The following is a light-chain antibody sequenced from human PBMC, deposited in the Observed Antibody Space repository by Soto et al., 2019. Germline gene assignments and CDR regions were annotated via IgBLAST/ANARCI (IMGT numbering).Light chain of an antibody. J-gene: IGKJ1*01. CDR1: QVIINY. CDR2: TVS. V-gene: IGKV1-27*01. Sequence: DIQMTQSPSSRSASVGDRVTITCRASQVIINYLAWYQQKPGKAPKLLIYTVSTLYSGVPSRFSGSGSWTDFTLTISSLQPEDVATYYCQQYKSAPRTFGQGTKVEI. CDR3: QQYKSAPRT.